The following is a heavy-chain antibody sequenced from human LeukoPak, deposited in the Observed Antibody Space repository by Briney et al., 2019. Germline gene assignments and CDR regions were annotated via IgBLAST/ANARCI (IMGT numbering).Heavy chain of an antibody. Sequence: GGSLRLSCVASGFTFGKYWMSWVRQAPGKGLEWVANIKLDGSEKNYVDSVKGRFTIPRDNTKNSLYLQMNSLRAEDTAVFYCARDQYDTWSRRGNFDSWGQGTLVIVSS. V-gene: IGHV3-7*03. CDR2: IKLDGSEK. CDR1: GFTFGKYW. D-gene: IGHD3/OR15-3a*01. J-gene: IGHJ4*02. CDR3: ARDQYDTWSRRGNFDS.